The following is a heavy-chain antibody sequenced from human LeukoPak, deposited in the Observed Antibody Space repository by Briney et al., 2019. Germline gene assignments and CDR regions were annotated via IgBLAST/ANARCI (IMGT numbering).Heavy chain of an antibody. Sequence: RSLRLSCAASGFTFSSYSVIWARQAPGKGLEWVSYVSSSGTTTYYADSVKGRFTISRDNGKNLVSLQMNSLRDEDTAVYYCARADRDGNKRFLDWGQGTLVTVSS. CDR2: VSSSGTTT. V-gene: IGHV3-48*02. J-gene: IGHJ4*02. CDR1: GFTFSSYS. CDR3: ARADRDGNKRFLD. D-gene: IGHD5-24*01.